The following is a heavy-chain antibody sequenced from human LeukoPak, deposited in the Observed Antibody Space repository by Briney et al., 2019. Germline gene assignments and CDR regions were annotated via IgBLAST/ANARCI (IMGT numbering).Heavy chain of an antibody. V-gene: IGHV3-7*01. J-gene: IGHJ6*02. CDR2: IKQDGSEK. D-gene: IGHD3-10*01. Sequence: GGSLRLSCAASGFTFSSYWISWVRQAPGKGLEWVANIKQDGSEKYYVGSVKGRVTISRDNAKNSLYLQMNSLRAEDTAVYHCAKDSTSYFGSGSLNHYYYGMAVSGQPTTPTVPS. CDR1: GFTFSSYW. CDR3: AKDSTSYFGSGSLNHYYYGMAV.